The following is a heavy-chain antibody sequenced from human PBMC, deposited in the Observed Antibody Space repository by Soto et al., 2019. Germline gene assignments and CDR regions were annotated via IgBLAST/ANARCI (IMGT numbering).Heavy chain of an antibody. Sequence: QVQLVQSGPEVKKPGASVKVSCKASGYTFSSYGVTWVRQAPGQGLEWMGWISAYSGDTNSAQKYQGRVTMTTDTSTSTAYMELKSLRSDDTAVYYCARERYYDVLTGPDSWGQGTLVTVSS. J-gene: IGHJ5*01. CDR2: ISAYSGDT. V-gene: IGHV1-18*01. D-gene: IGHD3-9*01. CDR1: GYTFSSYG. CDR3: ARERYYDVLTGPDS.